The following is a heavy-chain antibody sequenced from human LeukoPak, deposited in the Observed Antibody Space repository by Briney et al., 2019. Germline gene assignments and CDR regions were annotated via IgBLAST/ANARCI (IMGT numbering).Heavy chain of an antibody. Sequence: GGSLRLSCAASGFTFSGYAMSWVRQAPGKGLEWVSAISGSGGSTYYADSVKGRFTISRDNSKNTLYLQMNSLRAEDTAVYYCAKYYYGSGRNYYYYMDVWGKGTTVTVSS. CDR1: GFTFSGYA. J-gene: IGHJ6*03. D-gene: IGHD3-10*01. V-gene: IGHV3-23*01. CDR3: AKYYYGSGRNYYYYMDV. CDR2: ISGSGGST.